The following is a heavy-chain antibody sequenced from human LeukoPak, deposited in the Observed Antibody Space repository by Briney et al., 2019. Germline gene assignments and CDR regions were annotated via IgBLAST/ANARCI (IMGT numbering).Heavy chain of an antibody. V-gene: IGHV4-39*07. Sequence: PSETLSLTCTVSGGSISSSSYYWGWIRQPPGKGLKWIGCIYYSGSTYYNPSLKSRVTISVDTSKIQFSLKLSSVTAADTAVYYCARDWGELLNYWGQGTLVTVSS. CDR1: GGSISSSSYY. CDR2: IYYSGST. J-gene: IGHJ4*02. CDR3: ARDWGELLNY. D-gene: IGHD1-26*01.